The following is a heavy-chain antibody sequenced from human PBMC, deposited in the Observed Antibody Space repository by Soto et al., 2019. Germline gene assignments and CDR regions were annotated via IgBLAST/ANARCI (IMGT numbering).Heavy chain of an antibody. CDR3: AKGDNLGPKTGYAFDP. J-gene: IGHJ5*02. CDR1: GDNVSSNTAS. Sequence: SQTLSLTCAISGDNVSSNTASWNWIRPSPSRGLEWLGRTYFRSKWYNDYAVSVKSRIIINPDTSNNQFSLQLNSVTPEDTAVYFCAKGDNLGPKTGYAFDPWGQGIMVTVSS. V-gene: IGHV6-1*01. D-gene: IGHD5-12*01. CDR2: TYFRSKWYN.